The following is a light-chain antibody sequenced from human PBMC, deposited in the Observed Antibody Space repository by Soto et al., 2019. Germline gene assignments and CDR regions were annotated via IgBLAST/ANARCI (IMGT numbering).Light chain of an antibody. CDR2: GAS. Sequence: EIVLTQSPGTLSLSPGERATLSCRASQSVSSSYLAWYQHKPGQAPRLVIYGASSRATGIPDKFIGSGSGTDFTLTISRLEPEDFAVYFCQQYVSSRWTFGQGTRWIS. J-gene: IGKJ1*01. CDR1: QSVSSSY. CDR3: QQYVSSRWT. V-gene: IGKV3-20*01.